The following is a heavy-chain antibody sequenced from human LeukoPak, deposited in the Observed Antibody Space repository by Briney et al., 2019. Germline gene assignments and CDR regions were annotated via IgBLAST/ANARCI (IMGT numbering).Heavy chain of an antibody. CDR2: INHSGST. J-gene: IGHJ6*03. CDR3: ASSIVGATLGYYYYYMDV. CDR1: GGSFSDYY. Sequence: PSETLSLTCAVYGGSFSDYYWSWIHQPPGKGLEWIGEINHSGSTNSNPSLKSRVTISVDTSKNQFSLKLSSVTAADTVVYYCASSIVGATLGYYYYYMDVWGKGTTVTVSS. D-gene: IGHD1-26*01. V-gene: IGHV4-34*01.